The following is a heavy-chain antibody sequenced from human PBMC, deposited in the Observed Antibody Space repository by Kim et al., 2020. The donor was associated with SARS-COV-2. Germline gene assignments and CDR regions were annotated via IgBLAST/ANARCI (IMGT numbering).Heavy chain of an antibody. CDR1: GGTFSSYA. CDR2: IIPIFGTA. CDR3: ARMVVPAAIFSYYYYGMDV. Sequence: SVKVSCKAAGGTFSSYAISWVRQAPGQGLEWMGGIIPIFGTANYAQKFQGRVTITADESTSTAYMELSSLRSEDTAVYYCARMVVPAAIFSYYYYGMDVWGQGTTVTVSS. J-gene: IGHJ6*02. D-gene: IGHD2-2*01. V-gene: IGHV1-69*13.